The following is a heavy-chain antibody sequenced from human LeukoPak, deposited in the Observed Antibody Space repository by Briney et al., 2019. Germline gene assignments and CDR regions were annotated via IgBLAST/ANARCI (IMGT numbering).Heavy chain of an antibody. V-gene: IGHV4-4*07. D-gene: IGHD6-19*01. CDR3: AREAYSSGSWSFDY. Sequence: SETLSPTCTVSGGSISSYYWSCIRDPAGKGLEWFGRINSSGSTNYNPSLKSRVTMAVDTSKNQFSLKLSSVTAADTAVYYCAREAYSSGSWSFDYWGQGTLVTVSS. CDR2: INSSGST. CDR1: GGSISSYY. J-gene: IGHJ4*02.